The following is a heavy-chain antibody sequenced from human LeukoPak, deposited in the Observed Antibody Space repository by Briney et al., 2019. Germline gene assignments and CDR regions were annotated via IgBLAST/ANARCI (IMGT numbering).Heavy chain of an antibody. V-gene: IGHV1-46*01. CDR1: GYTFTSYD. CDR3: ARMAGKREFDY. J-gene: IGHJ4*02. CDR2: INHSGGSN. D-gene: IGHD6-19*01. Sequence: ASVKVSCKSSGYTFTSYDMYWVRQPPGQGLEWMGIINHSGGSNSYAQKFQGRVTITRDTSTSTVYMELSSLTSEDTAVYYCARMAGKREFDYWGQGTLVTVSS.